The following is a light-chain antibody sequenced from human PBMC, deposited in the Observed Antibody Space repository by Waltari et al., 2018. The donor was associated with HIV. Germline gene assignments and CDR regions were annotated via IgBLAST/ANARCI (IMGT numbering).Light chain of an antibody. CDR2: WAS. Sequence: DIVMTQSPDSLAVPLGETATINCKSSQSVFYSSNNKNYLAWYQQKPGQPPKLLLYWASTRESGVPDRFSGSGSGTDFTLTISRLQAEDVAVFYCQQYYNTPLTFSGGTKVEI. V-gene: IGKV4-1*01. CDR1: QSVFYSSNNKNY. CDR3: QQYYNTPLT. J-gene: IGKJ4*01.